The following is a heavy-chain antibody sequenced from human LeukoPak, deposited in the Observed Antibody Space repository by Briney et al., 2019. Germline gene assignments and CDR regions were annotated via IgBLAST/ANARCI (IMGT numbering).Heavy chain of an antibody. CDR3: ARGGLETAVKYFFDY. CDR1: GFTFDDYA. V-gene: IGHV3-9*01. D-gene: IGHD1-1*01. CDR2: ISWNSGSI. J-gene: IGHJ4*02. Sequence: GGSLRLSCAASGFTFDDYAMPWVRQAPGKGLEWVSGISWNSGSIGYADSVKGRFTITRDNSKNTVYLQINTLRVEDTAVYYCARGGLETAVKYFFDYWGQGTLITVSS.